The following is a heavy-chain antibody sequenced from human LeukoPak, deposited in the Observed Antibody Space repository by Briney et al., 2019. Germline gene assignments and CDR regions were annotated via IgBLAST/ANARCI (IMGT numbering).Heavy chain of an antibody. CDR3: AKDSSGRIDY. Sequence: GGSLRLSCAASGFTVSSSHMSWVRQAPGKGLEWVSIINSGGSTYYVDSVKGRFIISRDNSKNTLWLQMNSLRAEDTAVYYCAKDSSGRIDYWGQGTLVTVSS. V-gene: IGHV3-66*01. CDR2: INSGGST. J-gene: IGHJ4*02. D-gene: IGHD2-15*01. CDR1: GFTVSSSH.